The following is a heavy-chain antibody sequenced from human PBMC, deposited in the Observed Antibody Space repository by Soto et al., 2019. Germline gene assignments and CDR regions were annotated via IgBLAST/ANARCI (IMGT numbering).Heavy chain of an antibody. V-gene: IGHV3-23*01. Sequence: EVQLLESGGGLVQPGGSLRLSCAASGFTFSSYAMTWVRQGPGKGLEWVSTISGSGGNTYYADSVKGRFTISRDNSKNTVYVQMNSLRAEDTAIYYCAKADASGGNSLLFDYWGQGTLVTVSS. CDR2: ISGSGGNT. CDR1: GFTFSSYA. CDR3: AKADASGGNSLLFDY. J-gene: IGHJ4*02. D-gene: IGHD2-21*02.